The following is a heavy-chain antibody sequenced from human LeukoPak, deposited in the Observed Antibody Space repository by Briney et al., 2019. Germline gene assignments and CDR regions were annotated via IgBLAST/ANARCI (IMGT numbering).Heavy chain of an antibody. CDR3: ARDPVNHRTSFDY. CDR2: IYHSGST. D-gene: IGHD1-14*01. V-gene: IGHV4-38-2*02. Sequence: SETLSLTCTVSGYSISSGYYWGWIRQPPGKGLEWIGSIYHSGSTYYNPSLKSRVTISVDTSKNQFSLKLSSVTAADTAVYYCARDPVNHRTSFDYWGQGTLVTVSS. J-gene: IGHJ4*02. CDR1: GYSISSGYY.